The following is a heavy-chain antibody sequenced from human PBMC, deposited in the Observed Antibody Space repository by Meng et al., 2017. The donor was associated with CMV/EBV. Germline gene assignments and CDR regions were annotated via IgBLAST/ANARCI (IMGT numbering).Heavy chain of an antibody. J-gene: IGHJ4*02. CDR3: ARDYSTLWDGFDY. CDR1: GFTFDDYG. D-gene: IGHD4-11*01. Sequence: LSLTCAASGFTFDDYGMSWVRQAPGKGVGWVSGINWNGGSTGYADSVKGRFTISRDNAKNSLYLQMNSLRAEDTALYYCARDYSTLWDGFDYWGQGTLVTVSS. V-gene: IGHV3-20*04. CDR2: INWNGGST.